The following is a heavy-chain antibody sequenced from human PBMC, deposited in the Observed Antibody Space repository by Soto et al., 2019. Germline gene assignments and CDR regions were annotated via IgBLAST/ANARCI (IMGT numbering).Heavy chain of an antibody. CDR3: VRDGTKTLRDWFDP. CDR1: GNSIGGFY. V-gene: IGHV4-4*07. Sequence: PSETPSLTPTASGNSIGGFYWSWILYAAGKGRDCFGRIHATGTTDYNPSLKNRVMMSVDTPKKQFSLKFRSVTAAATAVYYCVRDGTKTLRDWFDPRGQGISVTVSS. J-gene: IGHJ5*02. D-gene: IGHD1-1*01. CDR2: IHATGTT.